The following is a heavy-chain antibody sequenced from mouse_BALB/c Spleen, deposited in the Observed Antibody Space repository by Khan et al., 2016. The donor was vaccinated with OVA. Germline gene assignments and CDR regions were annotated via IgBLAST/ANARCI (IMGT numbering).Heavy chain of an antibody. CDR3: ARDGSRYNYAMDY. CDR2: ISSSGST. CDR1: GYSITSDYA. V-gene: IGHV3-2*02. J-gene: IGHJ4*01. Sequence: EVELVESGPGLVKPSQSLSLTCTVTGYSITSDYAWNWIRQFPGNKLEWMGYISSSGSTNYNPALKSRISITRDTSKNQFFLQLNSVTTEDTATYYCARDGSRYNYAMDYWGQGTSVTGS. D-gene: IGHD2-3*01.